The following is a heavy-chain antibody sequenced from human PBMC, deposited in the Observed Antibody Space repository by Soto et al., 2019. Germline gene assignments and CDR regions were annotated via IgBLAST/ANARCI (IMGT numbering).Heavy chain of an antibody. CDR2: ISGSGGST. V-gene: IGHV3-23*01. J-gene: IGHJ6*02. Sequence: GGSLRLSCAASGFTFSSYAMSWVRQAPGKGLEWVSAISGSGGSTYYADSVKGRFTISRDNSKNTLYLQMNSLRAEDTAVYYCAKFPTARYDSSGYYLPDRMDVWGQGTTVIVSS. CDR3: AKFPTARYDSSGYYLPDRMDV. CDR1: GFTFSSYA. D-gene: IGHD3-22*01.